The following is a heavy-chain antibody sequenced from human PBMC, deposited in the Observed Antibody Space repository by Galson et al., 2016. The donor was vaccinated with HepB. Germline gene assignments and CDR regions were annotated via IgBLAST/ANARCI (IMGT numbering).Heavy chain of an antibody. CDR3: ARAGGAVAAT. D-gene: IGHD6-19*01. J-gene: IGHJ5*02. CDR1: GFTFSNYA. Sequence: SLRLSCAASGFTFSNYAMTWVRQAPGKGLEWISTISRTSANRYYAASVKGRFTISRDSSNNTLYLQMSSLRVEDTAVYYCARAGGAVAATWGQGTLVTVSS. CDR2: ISRTSANR. V-gene: IGHV3-23*01.